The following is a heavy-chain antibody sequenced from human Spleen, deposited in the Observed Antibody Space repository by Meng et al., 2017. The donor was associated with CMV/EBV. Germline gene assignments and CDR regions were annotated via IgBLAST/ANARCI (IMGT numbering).Heavy chain of an antibody. CDR3: ARDLSGGDFWSGYYDYYYGMDV. Sequence: GGSLRLSCAASGFTFSSYSMNWVRQAPGKGLEWVSSISSSSSYIYYADSVKGRFTISRDNAKNSLYLQMNSLRAEDTAVYYCARDLSGGDFWSGYYDYYYGMDVWGQGTTGTVSS. CDR2: ISSSSSYI. J-gene: IGHJ6*02. D-gene: IGHD3-3*01. V-gene: IGHV3-21*01. CDR1: GFTFSSYS.